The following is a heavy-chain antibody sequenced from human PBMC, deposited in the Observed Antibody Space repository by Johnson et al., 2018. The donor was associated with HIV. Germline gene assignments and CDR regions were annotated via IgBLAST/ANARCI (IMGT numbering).Heavy chain of an antibody. Sequence: QVQLVESGGGVVQPGRSLRLSCAASGFTFSSYAMHWVRQAPGKGLEWVSVIYSGGSTYYADSVKGRFTISRDNSTNMLYLQMNSLGAEDTAVYYCARDFQVYYDSSGYYYGGAFDIWGQGTMVTVSS. D-gene: IGHD3-22*01. CDR3: ARDFQVYYDSSGYYYGGAFDI. CDR2: IYSGGST. V-gene: IGHV3-NL1*01. CDR1: GFTFSSYA. J-gene: IGHJ3*02.